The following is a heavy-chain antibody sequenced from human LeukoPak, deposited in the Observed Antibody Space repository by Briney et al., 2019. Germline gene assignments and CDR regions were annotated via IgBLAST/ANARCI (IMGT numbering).Heavy chain of an antibody. V-gene: IGHV4-61*05. Sequence: SETLSLTCTVSGGSISSSSYYWGWIRQPPGKGLEWIGYIYYSGSTNYNPSLKSRVTISVDTSKNQFSLKLSSVTAADTAVYCCARLPLSREQWLVGFDYWGQGTLVTVSS. CDR3: ARLPLSREQWLVGFDY. J-gene: IGHJ4*02. CDR2: IYYSGST. D-gene: IGHD6-19*01. CDR1: GGSISSSSYY.